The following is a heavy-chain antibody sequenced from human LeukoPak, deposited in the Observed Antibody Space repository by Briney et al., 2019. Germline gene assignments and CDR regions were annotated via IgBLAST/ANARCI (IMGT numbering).Heavy chain of an antibody. V-gene: IGHV1-18*01. Sequence: ASVKVSCKASGYTFTSYGISWVRQAPGQGLEWMGWISAYNGNTNYAQKLQGRVTMTTDTSTSTAYMELRSLRSDDTAVYYCARSRYCSGGSCPSYYYYYYMDVWGKGTTVTVSS. CDR3: ARSRYCSGGSCPSYYYYYYMDV. CDR2: ISAYNGNT. D-gene: IGHD2-15*01. CDR1: GYTFTSYG. J-gene: IGHJ6*03.